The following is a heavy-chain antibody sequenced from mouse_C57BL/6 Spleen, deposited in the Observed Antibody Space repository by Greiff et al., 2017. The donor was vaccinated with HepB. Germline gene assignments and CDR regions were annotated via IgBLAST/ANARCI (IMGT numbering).Heavy chain of an antibody. J-gene: IGHJ1*03. Sequence: VKLMESGAELARPGASVKLSCKASGYTFTSYGISWVKQRTGQGLEWIGEIYPRSGNTYYNEKFKGKATLTADKSSSTAYMELRSLTSEDSAVYFCAITTVVDWYFDVWGTGTTVTVSS. V-gene: IGHV1-81*01. CDR3: AITTVVDWYFDV. D-gene: IGHD1-1*01. CDR2: IYPRSGNT. CDR1: GYTFTSYG.